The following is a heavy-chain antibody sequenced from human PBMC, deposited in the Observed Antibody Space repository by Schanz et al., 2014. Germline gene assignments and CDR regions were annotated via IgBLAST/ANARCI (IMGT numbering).Heavy chain of an antibody. CDR2: MSGSGSTA. Sequence: VQLVESGGGVVQPGRSLRLSCSASGFTLSSYGMHWVRQAPGKGLEWVSGMSGSGSTADYADSVKGRFTISRDNSRKTLYLQMNSLRADDTAVYYCAKSKSQLPLFDYWGQGTLVAVSS. D-gene: IGHD2-21*01. J-gene: IGHJ4*02. V-gene: IGHV3-23*04. CDR3: AKSKSQLPLFDY. CDR1: GFTLSSYG.